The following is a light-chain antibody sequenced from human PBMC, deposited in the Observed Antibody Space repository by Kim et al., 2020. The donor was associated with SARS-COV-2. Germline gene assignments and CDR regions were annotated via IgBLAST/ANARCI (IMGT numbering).Light chain of an antibody. J-gene: IGLJ3*02. V-gene: IGLV1-51*01. CDR2: DNN. CDR1: SSNIDNNY. Sequence: KVTISCSWRSSNIDNNYVSWYQQLPGTAPKLLIYDNNKRPSGIPDRLSGSKSGASATLGITGLQTGDEADYYCGTWDSSLSAGWVFGGGTQLTVL. CDR3: GTWDSSLSAGWV.